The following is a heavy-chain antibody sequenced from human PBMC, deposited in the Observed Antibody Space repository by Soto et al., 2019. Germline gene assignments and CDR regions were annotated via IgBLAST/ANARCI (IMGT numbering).Heavy chain of an antibody. J-gene: IGHJ4*02. D-gene: IGHD3-22*01. CDR3: ARETSFSSGLTDY. Sequence: EVQLVESGGGSVQPGGSLRLSCSASGFTFSRYWMHWVRQVPGKGLQWVSHINGDGTITIYADSVSGRFTISRDNAKSTLYLQMSSLRADDTSVYYCARETSFSSGLTDYWGQGTLVTVSS. V-gene: IGHV3-74*01. CDR2: INGDGTIT. CDR1: GFTFSRYW.